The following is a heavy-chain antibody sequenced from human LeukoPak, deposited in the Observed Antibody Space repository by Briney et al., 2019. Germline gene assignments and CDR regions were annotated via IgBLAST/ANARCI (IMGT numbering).Heavy chain of an antibody. D-gene: IGHD3-22*01. CDR2: MNPNSGNT. CDR3: ARIRRITMILSY. J-gene: IGHJ4*02. Sequence: ASVKVSCKASGYTFTSYEINWVRQATGQGLEWMGWMNPNSGNTGYAQKFQGRVTMTRNTSISTAYMELSSLRSEDTAVYYCARIRRITMILSYWGQGTLVTVSS. V-gene: IGHV1-8*01. CDR1: GYTFTSYE.